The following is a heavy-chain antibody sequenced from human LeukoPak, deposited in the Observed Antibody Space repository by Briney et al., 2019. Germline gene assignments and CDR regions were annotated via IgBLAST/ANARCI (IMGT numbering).Heavy chain of an antibody. J-gene: IGHJ6*02. D-gene: IGHD3-22*01. Sequence: HGESLKISCKGSGYSFTSYWIGWVRQMPGKGLEWMGIIYPGDSDTRYSPSFQGQVTISADKSISTAYLQWSSLKASDTAMYYCARLYYYDSSGYRDYYYYYGMDVWGQGTTVTVSS. CDR2: IYPGDSDT. CDR1: GYSFTSYW. V-gene: IGHV5-51*01. CDR3: ARLYYYDSSGYRDYYYYYGMDV.